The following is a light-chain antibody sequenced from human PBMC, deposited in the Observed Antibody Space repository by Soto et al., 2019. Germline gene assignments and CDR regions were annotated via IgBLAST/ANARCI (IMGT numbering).Light chain of an antibody. J-gene: IGKJ2*01. CDR1: QSISSW. V-gene: IGKV1-5*03. CDR2: KAS. CDR3: QQYSSLYT. Sequence: DIQMTQSPSTLSASVGDRVTITCRASQSISSWSAWYQQKPGKAPKLLIYKASSLESGVPSRFSGSGSGTEFTLTISSLQPDDSATYYCQQYSSLYTFGQGTKVDIK.